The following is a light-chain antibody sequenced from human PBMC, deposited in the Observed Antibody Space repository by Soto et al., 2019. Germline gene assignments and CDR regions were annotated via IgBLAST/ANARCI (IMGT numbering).Light chain of an antibody. V-gene: IGLV1-51*01. Sequence: QSVLTQPPAVSAAPRQKVTISCSGSSSNIGNNYVSWYQHLPGTAPKLLIYDNNKRPSGIPDRFSGSRSGTSATLGMTGLQTGDEGDYYCGAWDSSLSVVLFGGGTKVTVL. CDR3: GAWDSSLSVVL. CDR2: DNN. J-gene: IGLJ2*01. CDR1: SSNIGNNY.